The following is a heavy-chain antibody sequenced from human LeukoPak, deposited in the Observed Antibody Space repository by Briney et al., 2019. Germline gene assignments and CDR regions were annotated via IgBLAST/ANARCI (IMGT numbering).Heavy chain of an antibody. J-gene: IGHJ3*02. CDR2: IYYNGST. CDR3: AGVRRTYYYDSSGYLDAFDI. V-gene: IGHV4-39*07. Sequence: SETLSLTCKVSGGSISSSSCYWGWIRQPPGKGLEWIGSIYYNGSTYYHPSLKSRGTISVDTSKNQFSLKLSSVTATDTAVYYCAGVRRTYYYDSSGYLDAFDIWGQGTMVTVSS. CDR1: GGSISSSSCY. D-gene: IGHD3-22*01.